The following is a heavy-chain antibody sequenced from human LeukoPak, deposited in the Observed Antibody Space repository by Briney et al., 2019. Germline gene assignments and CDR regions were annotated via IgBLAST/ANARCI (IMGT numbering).Heavy chain of an antibody. V-gene: IGHV4-61*02. D-gene: IGHD6-13*01. CDR1: GGSISSGSYY. J-gene: IGHJ3*02. CDR2: IYTSGST. Sequence: PSETLSLTCTVSGGSISSGSYYWSWIRQPAGKGLEWIGRIYTSGSTYYNPSLKSRVTISVDTSKNQFSLKLSSVTAADTAVYYCARHGQVKQLHAFDIWGQGTMVTVSS. CDR3: ARHGQVKQLHAFDI.